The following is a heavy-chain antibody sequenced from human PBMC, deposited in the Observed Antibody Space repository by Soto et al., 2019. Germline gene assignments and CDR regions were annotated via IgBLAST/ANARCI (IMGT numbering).Heavy chain of an antibody. CDR3: AREVAPRGFDP. Sequence: SLTLSLTCAISGDSVSNNSTSWNWIRLSRSKGLEWLGRTYYRSKWYSDYAPSVQSRTTINPDTSKNQFSLQLSSVTPEDKALYYCAREVAPRGFDPWGQGTLVTVSS. CDR1: GDSVSNNSTS. CDR2: TYYRSKWYS. V-gene: IGHV6-1*01. D-gene: IGHD2-21*01. J-gene: IGHJ5*02.